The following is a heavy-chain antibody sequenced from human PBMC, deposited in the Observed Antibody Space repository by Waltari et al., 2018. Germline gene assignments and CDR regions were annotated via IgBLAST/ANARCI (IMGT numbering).Heavy chain of an antibody. CDR3: ARRYQLLWMDYWYFDL. Sequence: EVQLVQSGAEVKKPGESLKISCKGSGYSFTSYWIGWVRQMPGKGLEWMGIIYPGDSDTRYSPSFQGQVTISADKSISTAYLQWSSLKASDTAMYYCARRYQLLWMDYWYFDLWGRGTLVTVSS. CDR2: IYPGDSDT. D-gene: IGHD2-2*01. CDR1: GYSFTSYW. V-gene: IGHV5-51*03. J-gene: IGHJ2*01.